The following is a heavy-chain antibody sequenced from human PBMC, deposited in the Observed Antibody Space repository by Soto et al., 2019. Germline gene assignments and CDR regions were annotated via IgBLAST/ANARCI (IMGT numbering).Heavy chain of an antibody. CDR3: ARTYRSGSYYPDY. Sequence: SETLSRTCPVSGGSISSSSYYWGWIRQPPGKVLEWIGSIYYSGSTYYNPSLKSRVTISVDTSKNQFSLKLSSVTAADTAVYYCARTYRSGSYYPDYWGQGTLVTVSS. CDR2: IYYSGST. D-gene: IGHD3-10*01. CDR1: GGSISSSSYY. V-gene: IGHV4-39*01. J-gene: IGHJ4*02.